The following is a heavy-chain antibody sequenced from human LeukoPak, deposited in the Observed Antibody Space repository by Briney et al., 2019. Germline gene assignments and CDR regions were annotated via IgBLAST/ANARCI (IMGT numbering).Heavy chain of an antibody. J-gene: IGHJ6*03. CDR2: ISSSNSYI. Sequence: GGSLRLSCAASGFTFNTYSMNWVRQAPGKGLEWVSCISSSNSYIKYADSVKGRFTISRDNAKNSLCLQMNSLRAEDTAVYYCASEDYSAYYMDVWGKGTTVTVSS. V-gene: IGHV3-21*01. D-gene: IGHD2-15*01. CDR1: GFTFNTYS. CDR3: ASEDYSAYYMDV.